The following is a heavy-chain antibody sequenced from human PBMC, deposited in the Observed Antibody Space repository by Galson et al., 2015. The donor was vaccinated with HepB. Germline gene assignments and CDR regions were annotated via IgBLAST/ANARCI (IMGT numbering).Heavy chain of an antibody. Sequence: LRLSCAASGFPFSSYGMHWVRQAPGQGLEWVAVISYDGSNKYYADSVKGRFTISRDNSKNTLYPQMNSLRAEDTAVYYCAKDLAAAGTMGINWFDPWGQGTLVTVSS. CDR1: GFPFSSYG. CDR2: ISYDGSNK. J-gene: IGHJ5*02. D-gene: IGHD6-13*01. V-gene: IGHV3-30*18. CDR3: AKDLAAAGTMGINWFDP.